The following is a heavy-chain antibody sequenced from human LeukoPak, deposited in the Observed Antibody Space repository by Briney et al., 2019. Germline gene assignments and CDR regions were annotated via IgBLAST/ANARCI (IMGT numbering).Heavy chain of an antibody. J-gene: IGHJ5*02. CDR3: ARGPSSSSWSRFDP. CDR1: GFTVNSYN. CDR2: ISSSGTK. D-gene: IGHD6-13*01. V-gene: IGHV3-48*02. Sequence: GGSLRLSCSASGFTVNSYNMNWVRQAPGKGLEWVSCISSSGTKYYADSVKGRFTTSRDNGKSPLFLEMNSLRDEDTAVYYCARGPSSSSWSRFDPWGQGTLVTVSS.